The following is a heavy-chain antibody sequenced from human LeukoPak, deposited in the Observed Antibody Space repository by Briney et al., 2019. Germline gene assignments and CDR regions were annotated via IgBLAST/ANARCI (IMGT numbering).Heavy chain of an antibody. Sequence: GGSRRLSCAASGFSFSSYAMSWVRQAPGKGLEWVSGISAGGGSTYYADSVKGRFTISRDSSKNTLYLQMNSLRAEDTAVYYCAGGPAAIHYYFDYWGQGTLATVSS. CDR2: ISAGGGST. J-gene: IGHJ4*02. CDR1: GFSFSSYA. D-gene: IGHD2-2*01. V-gene: IGHV3-23*01. CDR3: AGGPAAIHYYFDY.